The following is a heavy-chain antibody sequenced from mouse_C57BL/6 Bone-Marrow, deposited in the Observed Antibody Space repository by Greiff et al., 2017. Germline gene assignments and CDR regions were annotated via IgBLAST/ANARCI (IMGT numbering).Heavy chain of an antibody. J-gene: IGHJ2*01. D-gene: IGHD1-1*02. CDR3: ARWGGIDY. CDR2: INPCNGGP. V-gene: IGHV1-53*01. CDR1: GYTFTSYW. Sequence: VQLQQPGTELVTPGASVKLSCKASGYTFTSYWMHWVKQRPGQGLEWIGNINPCNGGPNYNEKFKGKATLTVDKSSSPAYMQLSSLTSEDSAVYYCARWGGIDYWGPGTTLTVSS.